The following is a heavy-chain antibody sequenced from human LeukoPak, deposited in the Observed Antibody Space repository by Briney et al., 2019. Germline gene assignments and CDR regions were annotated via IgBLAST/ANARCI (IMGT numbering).Heavy chain of an antibody. CDR1: GGSISSSSYY. CDR3: ARDLYGDYASYWYFDL. D-gene: IGHD4-17*01. V-gene: IGHV4-39*02. Sequence: SETLSLTCTVSGGSISSSSYYWGWIRQPPGKGLEWIGSIYYSGSTYYNPSLKSRVTISVDTSKNQFSLKLSSVTAADTAVYYCARDLYGDYASYWYFDLWGRGTLVTVSS. J-gene: IGHJ2*01. CDR2: IYYSGST.